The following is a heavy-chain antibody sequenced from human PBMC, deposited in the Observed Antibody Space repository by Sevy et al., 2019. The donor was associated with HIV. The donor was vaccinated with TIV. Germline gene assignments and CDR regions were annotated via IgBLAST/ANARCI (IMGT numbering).Heavy chain of an antibody. CDR2: IWNDRSNK. CDR3: ASLPNNYYDISGSSGDDAFDI. D-gene: IGHD3-22*01. J-gene: IGHJ3*02. V-gene: IGHV3-33*01. CDR1: GFTFSIYG. Sequence: GGSLRLSCAAYGFTFSIYGMHWVRQAPGKGLEWVAVIWNDRSNKHYADSVKGRFTISRDNAKNTLYLQINCLRVEDTAVYYCASLPNNYYDISGSSGDDAFDIWGQGTRVTVSS.